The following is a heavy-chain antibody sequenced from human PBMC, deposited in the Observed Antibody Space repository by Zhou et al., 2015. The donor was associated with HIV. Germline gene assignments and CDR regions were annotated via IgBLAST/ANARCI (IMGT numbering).Heavy chain of an antibody. J-gene: IGHJ6*03. CDR1: GYTFNRYS. V-gene: IGHV1-3*01. CDR3: ARKGVVAAEWGLGYMDV. CDR2: INAGNGKS. Sequence: QVQLVQSGAEMKKPGASVKVSCKASGYTFNRYSMHWVRQVPGQRLEWMGWINAGNGKSKYSQNFQGRVTITWDTSASTAYMELSSLRSEDTAVYYCARKGVVAAEWGLGYMDVWGKGTTVTVSS. D-gene: IGHD2-15*01.